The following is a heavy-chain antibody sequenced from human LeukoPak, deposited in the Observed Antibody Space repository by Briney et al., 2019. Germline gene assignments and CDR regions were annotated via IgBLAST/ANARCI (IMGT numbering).Heavy chain of an antibody. CDR2: ISSSSSTI. CDR1: GFTFSSYS. V-gene: IGHV3-48*01. Sequence: GGSLRLSCAASGFTFSSYSMNWVRQAPGKGLEWVSYISSSSSTIYYADSVKGRFTISRDNAKNSLYLQMNSLRAEDMAVYYCARLIVVVPAATFDYWGQGTLVTVSS. CDR3: ARLIVVVPAATFDY. J-gene: IGHJ4*02. D-gene: IGHD2-2*01.